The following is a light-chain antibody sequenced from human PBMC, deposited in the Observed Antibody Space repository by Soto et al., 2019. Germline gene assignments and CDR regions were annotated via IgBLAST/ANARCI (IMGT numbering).Light chain of an antibody. Sequence: EIVLRQSPATLSLSPGESATLSCRASQSVSSYLLWYQQKPGQTPRLLIYDAPNRATGIPARFSGSGSETDFTLTISSLEPEDFAVYYCQHRMNRPLTFGQGTRLEIK. CDR2: DAP. CDR3: QHRMNRPLT. V-gene: IGKV3-11*01. CDR1: QSVSSY. J-gene: IGKJ5*01.